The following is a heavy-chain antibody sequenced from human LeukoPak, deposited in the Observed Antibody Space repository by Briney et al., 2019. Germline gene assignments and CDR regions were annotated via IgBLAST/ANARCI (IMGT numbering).Heavy chain of an antibody. V-gene: IGHV3-30*02. J-gene: IGHJ4*02. Sequence: GRSLRLSCAGSGFTFSSYGMHWVRQAPGKGLEWVAFIQHDGGNQYYADSVKGRFTTSRDNSKDTLYLQMNSLRAEDTAVYYCARDYKDFTMRVVVIVYYFDYWSQGTLVTVSS. D-gene: IGHD3-22*01. CDR1: GFTFSSYG. CDR3: ARDYKDFTMRVVVIVYYFDY. CDR2: IQHDGGNQ.